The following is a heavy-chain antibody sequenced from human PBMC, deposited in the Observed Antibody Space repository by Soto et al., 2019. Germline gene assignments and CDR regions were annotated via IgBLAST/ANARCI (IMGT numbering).Heavy chain of an antibody. J-gene: IGHJ5*02. CDR2: IYYSGSA. CDR3: ARGVLANWGPENCFDP. V-gene: IGHV4-31*03. Sequence: QVQLQESGPGLVKPSQTLSLTCSVSGASISRGAYYWTWIRQHPGKGLEWIGNIYYSGSAYYNPSLKSRITISVDSSKNQFSLKLSFVTAADSAVYYCARGVLANWGPENCFDPWGQGTLVTVSS. CDR1: GASISRGAYY. D-gene: IGHD7-27*01.